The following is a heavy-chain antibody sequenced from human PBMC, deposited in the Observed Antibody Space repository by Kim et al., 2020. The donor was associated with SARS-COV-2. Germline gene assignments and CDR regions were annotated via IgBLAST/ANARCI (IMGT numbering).Heavy chain of an antibody. V-gene: IGHV4-39*01. J-gene: IGHJ3*02. D-gene: IGHD1-26*01. CDR3: ARRRELLNAFDI. Sequence: YYNPSRKSRVTISVDTSKNQFSLKLSSVTAADTAVYYCARRRELLNAFDIWGQGTMVTVSS.